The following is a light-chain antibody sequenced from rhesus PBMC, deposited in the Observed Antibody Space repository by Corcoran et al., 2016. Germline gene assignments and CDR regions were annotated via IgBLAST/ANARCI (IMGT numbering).Light chain of an antibody. J-gene: IGKJ1*01. CDR3: QHYFSTPWT. Sequence: DIQMTQSPSSLSASVGDRVTITCRASQGITNDLAWYQQKPGETPKLLIYGAYSLESGISSRFSGSGSGTDFTLTISSLQFEDFATYYCQHYFSTPWTFGQGTKVEIK. V-gene: IGKV1S17*01. CDR2: GAY. CDR1: QGITND.